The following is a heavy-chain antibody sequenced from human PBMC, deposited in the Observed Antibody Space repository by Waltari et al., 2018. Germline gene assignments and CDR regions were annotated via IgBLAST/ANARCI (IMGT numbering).Heavy chain of an antibody. CDR1: GMLARISY. J-gene: IGHJ4*02. CDR3: ARDHTSSGRGAFDY. CDR2: RNQDGGVT. Sequence: EVQLVESGGGLVQPGGSLTPCCAACGMLARISYMSWVRQAAGKGREWVANRNQDGGVTHYVDSMEGRITISRDNAKNSLYLQVDSLRAEDTAVYYCARDHTSSGRGAFDYWGQGTLVTVSS. V-gene: IGHV3-7*01. D-gene: IGHD3-22*01.